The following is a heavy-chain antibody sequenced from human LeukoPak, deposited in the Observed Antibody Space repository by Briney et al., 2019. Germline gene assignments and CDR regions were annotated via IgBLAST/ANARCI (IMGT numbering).Heavy chain of an antibody. Sequence: GGSLRLSCAASGFTFSSYAMSWVRQAPGKGLEWVSAISGSGGSTYYADSVKGRFTISRDNSENTLYLQMNSLRAEDTAVYYCAKEWFGELSRNWFDPWGQGTLVTVSS. D-gene: IGHD3-10*01. V-gene: IGHV3-23*01. CDR1: GFTFSSYA. CDR3: AKEWFGELSRNWFDP. J-gene: IGHJ5*02. CDR2: ISGSGGST.